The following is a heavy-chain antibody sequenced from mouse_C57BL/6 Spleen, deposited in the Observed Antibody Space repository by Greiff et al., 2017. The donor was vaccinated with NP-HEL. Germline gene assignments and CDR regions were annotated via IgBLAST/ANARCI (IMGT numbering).Heavy chain of an antibody. V-gene: IGHV1-82*01. CDR2: IYPGDGDT. CDR3: ARSGSPYAMDY. J-gene: IGHJ4*01. Sequence: QVHVKQSGPELVKPGASVKISCKASGYAFSSSWMNWVKQRPGKGLEWIGRIYPGDGDTNYNGKFKGKATLTADKSSSTAYMQLSSLTSEDSAVYFCARSGSPYAMDYWGQGTSVTVSS. CDR1: GYAFSSSW. D-gene: IGHD1-1*01.